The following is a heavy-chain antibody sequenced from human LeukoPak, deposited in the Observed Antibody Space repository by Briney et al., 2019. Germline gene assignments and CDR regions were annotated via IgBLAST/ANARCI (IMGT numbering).Heavy chain of an antibody. J-gene: IGHJ1*01. CDR2: IIPILGIA. Sequence: GASVKVSCKASGGTFSSYAISWVRQAPGQGLEWMGRIIPILGIANYAQKFQGRVTITADKSTSTAYMELRSLRSDDTAVYYCAREKDRYLSANEAEYFQHWGQGTLVTVSS. CDR3: AREKDRYLSANEAEYFQH. V-gene: IGHV1-69*04. D-gene: IGHD1-1*01. CDR1: GGTFSSYA.